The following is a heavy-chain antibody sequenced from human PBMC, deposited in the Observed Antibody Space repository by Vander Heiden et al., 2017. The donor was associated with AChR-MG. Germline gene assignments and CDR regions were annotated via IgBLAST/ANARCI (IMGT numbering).Heavy chain of an antibody. J-gene: IGHJ3*02. CDR3: ARETNSLAAAGTYDAFDI. V-gene: IGHV1-69*06. CDR2: IIPIFGTA. Sequence: QVQLVQSGAEVKKPGSSVKVSCKASGGTFSSYAISWVRQAPGQGLEWMGGIIPIFGTANYAQKFQGRVTITADKSTSTAYMELSSLRSEDTAVYYCARETNSLAAAGTYDAFDIWGQGTMVTVSS. CDR1: GGTFSSYA. D-gene: IGHD6-13*01.